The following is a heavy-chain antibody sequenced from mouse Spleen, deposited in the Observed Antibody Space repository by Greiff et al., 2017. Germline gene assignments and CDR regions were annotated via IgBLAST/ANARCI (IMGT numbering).Heavy chain of an antibody. CDR1: GFTFSSYA. CDR3: ARDRTLDY. J-gene: IGHJ2*01. CDR2: ISSGGSYT. Sequence: DVKLVESGGGLVKPGGSLKLSCAASGFTFSSYAMSWVRQTPEKRLEWVATISSGGSYTYYPDSVKGRFTISRDNAKNTLYLQMSSLRSEDTALYYCARDRTLDYWGQGTTLTVSS. D-gene: IGHD2-14*01. V-gene: IGHV5-9-3*01.